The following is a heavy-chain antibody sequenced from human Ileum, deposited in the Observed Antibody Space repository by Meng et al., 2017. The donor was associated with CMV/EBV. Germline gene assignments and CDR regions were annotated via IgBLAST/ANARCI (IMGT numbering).Heavy chain of an antibody. D-gene: IGHD3-22*01. J-gene: IGHJ5*02. CDR3: AGLLLGYGGQGP. CDR2: TVYGGNT. Sequence: TVSGGSVSSGSYHWNWIRQPPGKGLEWIGQTVYGGNTNYNPSLKSRLTISVDTSKNQFSLNFNSVTAADTAIYYCAGLLLGYGGQGPWGQGTLVTVSS. V-gene: IGHV4-61*01. CDR1: GGSVSSGSYH.